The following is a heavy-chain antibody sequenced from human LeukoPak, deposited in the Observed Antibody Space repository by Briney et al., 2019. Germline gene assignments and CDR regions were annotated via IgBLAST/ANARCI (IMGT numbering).Heavy chain of an antibody. CDR2: IYSSGST. CDR3: ARDVPWLDP. V-gene: IGHV4-59*01. D-gene: IGHD2-2*01. CDR1: GAPIRSYY. Sequence: PSETLSLTCTVSGAPIRSYYWSWIRQPPGKGLEWIGYIYSSGSTNYNPSLKSRVTISVDTSKNQFSLNLTSVTAADTAVYYCARDVPWLDPWGQGTLVTVSS. J-gene: IGHJ5*02.